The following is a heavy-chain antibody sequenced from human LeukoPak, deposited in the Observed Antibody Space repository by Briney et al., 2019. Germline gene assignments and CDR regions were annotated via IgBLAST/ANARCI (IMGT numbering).Heavy chain of an antibody. CDR2: IRYDGSNK. Sequence: GGSLRLSCAASGFTFSSYGTHWVHQAPGKGLEWVAFIRYDGSNKYYADSVKGRFTISRDNSKNTLYLQMNSLRAGDTAVYYCARGVGDYYGSGSYSGGGTDFDYWGQGTLVTVSS. D-gene: IGHD3-10*01. CDR3: ARGVGDYYGSGSYSGGGTDFDY. J-gene: IGHJ4*02. V-gene: IGHV3-30*02. CDR1: GFTFSSYG.